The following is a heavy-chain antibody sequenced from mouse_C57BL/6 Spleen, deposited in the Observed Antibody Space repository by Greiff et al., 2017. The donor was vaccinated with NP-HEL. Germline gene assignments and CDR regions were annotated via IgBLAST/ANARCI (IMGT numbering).Heavy chain of an antibody. CDR3: ARLGWLGGTWYFDV. J-gene: IGHJ1*03. CDR2: IYPSDSET. CDR1: GYTFTSYW. D-gene: IGHD2-2*01. Sequence: QVQLQQPGAELVRPGSSVKLSCKASGYTFTSYWMDWVKQRPGQGLEWIGNIYPSDSETHYNQKFKDKATLTVDKSSSTAYMQLSSLTSEDSAVYYCARLGWLGGTWYFDVWGTGTTVTVSS. V-gene: IGHV1-61*01.